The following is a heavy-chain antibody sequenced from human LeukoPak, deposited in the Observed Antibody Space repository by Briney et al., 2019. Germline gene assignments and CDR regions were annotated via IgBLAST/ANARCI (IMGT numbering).Heavy chain of an antibody. Sequence: GRSLRLSCAASEFTFSSYGMHWVRQAPGKGLEWVANIKQDGSEKYYVDSVKGRFTISRDNAKNSLYLQMNSLRAEDTAVYYCARDKIVGATNFDYWGQGTLVTVSS. CDR1: EFTFSSYG. J-gene: IGHJ4*02. D-gene: IGHD1-26*01. V-gene: IGHV3-7*03. CDR3: ARDKIVGATNFDY. CDR2: IKQDGSEK.